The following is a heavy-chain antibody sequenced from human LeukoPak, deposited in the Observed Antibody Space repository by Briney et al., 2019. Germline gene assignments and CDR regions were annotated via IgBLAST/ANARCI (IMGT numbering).Heavy chain of an antibody. D-gene: IGHD1-1*01. CDR1: GGSISSGGSS. CDR3: ARGQGTYFDY. CDR2: IYHSGST. J-gene: IGHJ4*02. Sequence: SETLSLTCAVSGGSISSGGSSWSWIRQPPGKGLEWIGYIYHSGSTYYNPSLKSRVTISVDRSKNQFSLKLSSVTAADTAVYYCARGQGTYFDYWGQGTLVTVSS. V-gene: IGHV4-30-2*01.